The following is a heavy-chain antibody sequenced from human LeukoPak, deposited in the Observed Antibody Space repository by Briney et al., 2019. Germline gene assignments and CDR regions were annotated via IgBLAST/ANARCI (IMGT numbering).Heavy chain of an antibody. CDR1: GGTFSSYA. Sequence: SVKVSCKASGGTFSSYAISGVRQAPGQGLEWMGGIIPTFGTANYAQKFQGRVTITADESTSTAYMELSSLRSEDTAVYYCARVLPSDVTVTTHWGQGTLVTVSS. CDR3: ARVLPSDVTVTTH. V-gene: IGHV1-69*13. CDR2: IIPTFGTA. D-gene: IGHD4-17*01. J-gene: IGHJ4*02.